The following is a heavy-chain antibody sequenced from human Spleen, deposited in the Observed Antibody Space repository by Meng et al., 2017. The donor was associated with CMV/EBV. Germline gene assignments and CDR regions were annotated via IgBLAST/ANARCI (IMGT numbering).Heavy chain of an antibody. CDR2: VYWNDDY. V-gene: IGHV2-5*01. Sequence: SGPTLVKPTQTLTLTCTFSGFSLSTSGVGVGWIRQPPGKALEWLALVYWNDDYRYSTSLKTRLTISKDTSKNQVVLTMTNMDPVDTATYYCARYQEDSSGYLYYDYWGQGTLVTVSS. CDR3: ARYQEDSSGYLYYDY. J-gene: IGHJ4*02. D-gene: IGHD3-22*01. CDR1: GFSLSTSGVG.